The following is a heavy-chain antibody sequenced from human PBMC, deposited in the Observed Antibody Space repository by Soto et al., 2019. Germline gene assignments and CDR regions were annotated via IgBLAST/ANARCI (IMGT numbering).Heavy chain of an antibody. J-gene: IGHJ5*02. CDR1: GASLSRYY. CDR2: IYATGDT. CDR3: VRDGTKNLRDRFEP. D-gene: IGHD1-26*01. V-gene: IGHV4-4*07. Sequence: WETLSLTCNVSGASLSRYYWSWIRQPPGKVLEWIGRIYATGDTDYNPSLKSRISMSVDMSKKQFSLTLRSVTAADTAIYYCVRDGTKNLRDRFEPWGRGILVTVS.